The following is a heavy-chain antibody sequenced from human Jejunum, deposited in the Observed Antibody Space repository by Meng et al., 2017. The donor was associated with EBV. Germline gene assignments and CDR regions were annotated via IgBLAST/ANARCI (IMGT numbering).Heavy chain of an antibody. D-gene: IGHD3-10*01. CDR1: GGSFSDYS. CDR2: INHGGGA. V-gene: IGHV4-34*01. J-gene: IGHJ5*02. CDR3: ARLGGYASGTYYPIDP. Sequence: QVHQQKWGRGLLKHSATVSLTRSVDGGSFSDYSWTWSRQHPGKGLEWIGEINHGGGAIYNPSLKSRVTISVDTSKNQFSLKLSSVTAADTAVYYCARLGGYASGTYYPIDPWGQGTLVTVSS.